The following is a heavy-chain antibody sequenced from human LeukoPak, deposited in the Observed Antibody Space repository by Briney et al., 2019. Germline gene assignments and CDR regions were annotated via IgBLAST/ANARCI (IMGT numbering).Heavy chain of an antibody. D-gene: IGHD3-22*01. Sequence: ASVKVSCKASGYTFTGYYMHWLRQAPGQGLEWMGRINPNSGGTNYAQKFQGRVTMTRDTSISTAYMELSRLRSDDTAVYYCARDLYYYDSSGYYFWGQGTLVTVSS. J-gene: IGHJ4*02. V-gene: IGHV1-2*06. CDR1: GYTFTGYY. CDR3: ARDLYYYDSSGYYF. CDR2: INPNSGGT.